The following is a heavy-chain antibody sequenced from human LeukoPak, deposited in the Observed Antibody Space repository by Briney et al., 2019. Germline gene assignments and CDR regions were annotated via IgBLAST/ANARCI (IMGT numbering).Heavy chain of an antibody. D-gene: IGHD6-13*01. Sequence: SETLSLTCTVSGGSISSYYWSWIRQPPGKGLEWIGYIYYSGSTNYNPSLKSRVTISVDTSKNQFSLKLSSVTAADTAVYYCARVRWDSSSCPDYWGQGTLVTVSS. J-gene: IGHJ4*02. CDR1: GGSISSYY. CDR3: ARVRWDSSSCPDY. CDR2: IYYSGST. V-gene: IGHV4-59*01.